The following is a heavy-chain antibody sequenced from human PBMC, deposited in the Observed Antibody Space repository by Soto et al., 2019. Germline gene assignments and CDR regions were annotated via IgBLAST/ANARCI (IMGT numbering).Heavy chain of an antibody. J-gene: IGHJ6*02. CDR2: IYYSGST. CDR1: GGSISSYY. D-gene: IGHD3-10*01. Sequence: LSLTCTVSGGSISSYYWSWIRQPPGKGLEWIGYIYYSGSTNYNPSLKSRVTISVDTSKNQFSLKLSSVTAADTAVYYCARASDFYYYYGMDVWGQGTTITVSS. CDR3: ARASDFYYYYGMDV. V-gene: IGHV4-59*01.